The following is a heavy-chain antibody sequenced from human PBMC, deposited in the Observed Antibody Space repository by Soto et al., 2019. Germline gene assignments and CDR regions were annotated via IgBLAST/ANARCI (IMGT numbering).Heavy chain of an antibody. CDR3: ARRLDNTLDF. CDR1: GDNFATYW. J-gene: IGHJ4*02. V-gene: IGHV5-51*01. CDR2: IYPHDSDT. Sequence: PAESLKIACNGSGDNFATYWIGWVRQMPGKGLEWMGIIYPHDSDTRYSPSFQGQVTISADKSISTAYLQWSSLKASDTAIYYCARRLDNTLDFWGQGTLVTVSS. D-gene: IGHD1-20*01.